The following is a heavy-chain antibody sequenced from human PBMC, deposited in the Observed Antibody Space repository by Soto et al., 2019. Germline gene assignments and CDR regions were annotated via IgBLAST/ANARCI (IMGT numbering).Heavy chain of an antibody. CDR1: GFTFSSYG. CDR3: ARDRVQLVVPAAILDY. J-gene: IGHJ4*02. V-gene: IGHV3-33*01. Sequence: PGGSLRLSCAASGFTFSSYGMHWVRQAPGKGLEWVAVIWYDGSNKYYADSVKGRFTISRDNSKNTLYLQMNSLRAEDTAVYYCARDRVQLVVPAAILDYWGQGTLVTVSS. CDR2: IWYDGSNK. D-gene: IGHD2-2*02.